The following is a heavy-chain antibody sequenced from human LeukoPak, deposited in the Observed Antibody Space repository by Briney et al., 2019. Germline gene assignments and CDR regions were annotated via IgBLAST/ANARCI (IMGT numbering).Heavy chain of an antibody. CDR2: IYCSGST. Sequence: SQTLSLTCTVSGGSISSGGYYWSWIRQHPGKGLEWIGYIYCSGSTYYNPSLKSRVTISVDTSKNQFSLKLSSVTAADTAVYYCARRVSRYCSSTSCPPYYYGMDVWGQGTTVTVSS. CDR1: GGSISSGGYY. CDR3: ARRVSRYCSSTSCPPYYYGMDV. J-gene: IGHJ6*02. D-gene: IGHD2-2*01. V-gene: IGHV4-31*03.